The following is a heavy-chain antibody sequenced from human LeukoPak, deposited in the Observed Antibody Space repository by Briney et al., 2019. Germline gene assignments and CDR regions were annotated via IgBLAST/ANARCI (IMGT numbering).Heavy chain of an antibody. J-gene: IGHJ4*02. CDR2: ISDSGVNT. Sequence: PGGSLRLSCAASGFTFSDYWMHWVRQAPGQGLEWVSAISDSGVNTYSAQSMKGRFTISRDNSRNTLYLQMNSLRPDDTAVYYCAKLYGSGTYYNCFHYWGQGPLVTV. CDR1: GFTFSDYW. CDR3: AKLYGSGTYYNCFHY. D-gene: IGHD3-10*01. V-gene: IGHV3-23*01.